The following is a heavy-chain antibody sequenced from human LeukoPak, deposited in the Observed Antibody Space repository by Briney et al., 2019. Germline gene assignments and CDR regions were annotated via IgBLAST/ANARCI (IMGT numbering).Heavy chain of an antibody. V-gene: IGHV3-13*01. D-gene: IGHD3-10*02. J-gene: IGHJ6*04. Sequence: GGSLRLSCAAPGFTFSSYDIHWVRQATGKGLEWVSGIGTAGEIYYPDSVKARFTISRDNANISLYLQMNSLRAEDTAVYYCAELGITMIGGVWGKGTTVTISS. CDR2: IGTAGEI. CDR3: AELGITMIGGV. CDR1: GFTFSSYD.